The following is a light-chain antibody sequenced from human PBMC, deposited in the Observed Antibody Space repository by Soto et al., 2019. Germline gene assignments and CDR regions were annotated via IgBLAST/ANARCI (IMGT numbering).Light chain of an antibody. Sequence: EIVMTQSPATLSVSPGERATLSCRASQSVSSNLAWYQQKPGQAPRLLIYGASTRATGIPARFSGSGSGTEFTLTISSLPSEDFAVYYCQQYNNWPPATFGTGTKVDIK. V-gene: IGKV3-15*01. CDR2: GAS. CDR1: QSVSSN. CDR3: QQYNNWPPAT. J-gene: IGKJ3*01.